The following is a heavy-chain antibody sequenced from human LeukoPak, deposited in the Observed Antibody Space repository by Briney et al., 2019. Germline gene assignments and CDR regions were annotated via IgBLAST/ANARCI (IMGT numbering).Heavy chain of an antibody. V-gene: IGHV3-11*06. CDR1: GFTFSDYY. CDR3: ARGDYCSGGSCYSGVYYYYYGMDV. J-gene: IGHJ6*02. Sequence: GGSLRLSCAASGFTFSDYYMSWIRQAPGKGLEWVSYISSSSSYTNYADSGKGRFTISRDNAKNSLYLQMNSLRAEDTAVYYCARGDYCSGGSCYSGVYYYYYGMDVWGQGTTVTVSS. D-gene: IGHD2-15*01. CDR2: ISSSSSYT.